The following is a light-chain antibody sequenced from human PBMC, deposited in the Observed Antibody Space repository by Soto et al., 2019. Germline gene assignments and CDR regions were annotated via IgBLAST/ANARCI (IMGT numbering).Light chain of an antibody. CDR1: QSVSANY. J-gene: IGKJ4*01. Sequence: EVVLTQSPGTLSLSPGERATLSCRASQSVSANYLAWYQQKPGQAPRLLISGASNRATGIPDRFSGRGSGTDFTLTINRLEPEDFAVYFCQQYGDLPITFGEGTKVEIK. V-gene: IGKV3-20*01. CDR3: QQYGDLPIT. CDR2: GAS.